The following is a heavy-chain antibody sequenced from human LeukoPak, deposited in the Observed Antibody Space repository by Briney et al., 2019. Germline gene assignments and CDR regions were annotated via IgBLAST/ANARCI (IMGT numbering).Heavy chain of an antibody. D-gene: IGHD3-22*01. V-gene: IGHV3-21*01. CDR2: ISSSSSYI. J-gene: IGHJ3*02. Sequence: GGSLRLSCAASGFTFSSYSMNWVRQAPGKGLEWVSSISSSSSYIYYADSVKGRFTISRDNSKNSLYLQMNSLGAEDTAVYCFARPDRRAFEIWGQGTMVTVSS. CDR1: GFTFSSYS. CDR3: ARPDRRAFEI.